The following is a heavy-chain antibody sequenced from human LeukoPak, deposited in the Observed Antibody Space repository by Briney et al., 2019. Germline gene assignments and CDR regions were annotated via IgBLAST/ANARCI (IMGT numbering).Heavy chain of an antibody. CDR2: ISSSSSYI. Sequence: GGSLRLSCAASGFTFSRYSMNWVRQAPGKGLEWVSSISSSSSYIYYADSVKGRFTISRDNAKNTVYLQMNNLRAEDTAVYYCVSFYETYWGRGTLVTVSS. D-gene: IGHD2/OR15-2a*01. CDR3: VSFYETY. V-gene: IGHV3-21*01. CDR1: GFTFSRYS. J-gene: IGHJ4*02.